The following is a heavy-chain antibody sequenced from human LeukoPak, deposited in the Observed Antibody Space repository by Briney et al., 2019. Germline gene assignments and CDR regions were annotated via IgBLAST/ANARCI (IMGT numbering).Heavy chain of an antibody. V-gene: IGHV3-21*01. Sequence: PGGSLRLSCAASGFTFSSYGMNWVRQAPGKGLEWVSSISSSSSYKYYTDSVKGRFTISRDNAKNSLYLQMNSLRAEDTAVYYCARDGGGIDYWGQGLLVTVSS. J-gene: IGHJ4*02. CDR2: ISSSSSYK. CDR1: GFTFSSYG. CDR3: ARDGGGIDY. D-gene: IGHD1-14*01.